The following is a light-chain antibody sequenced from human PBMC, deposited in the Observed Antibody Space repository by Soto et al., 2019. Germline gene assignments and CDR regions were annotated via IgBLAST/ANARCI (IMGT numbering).Light chain of an antibody. Sequence: EIVMTQSPDTLSVSPGEPATLSCRDSQSVGSNLAWYQQKPGQAPRLLISDASTRAAGLPARCSGSGSGTEFTLTISSLQSEDFAVYYCQQSNNWPKTFGLGTKVEIK. V-gene: IGKV3-15*01. CDR3: QQSNNWPKT. CDR1: QSVGSN. J-gene: IGKJ1*01. CDR2: DAS.